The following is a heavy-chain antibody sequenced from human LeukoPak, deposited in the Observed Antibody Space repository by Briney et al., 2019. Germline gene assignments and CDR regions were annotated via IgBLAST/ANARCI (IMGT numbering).Heavy chain of an antibody. V-gene: IGHV3-64D*06. J-gene: IGHJ6*04. CDR1: GFTLSSYA. D-gene: IGHD6-13*01. Sequence: GGSLRLSCSASGFTLSSYAMHWVRQAPGKGLEYVSAISSNGGSTYYADSVKGRFTISRDNSKNTLYLQMSSLRAEDTAVYYCVKMGHSSSWYTYYYGMDAWGKGTTVTVSS. CDR2: ISSNGGST. CDR3: VKMGHSSSWYTYYYGMDA.